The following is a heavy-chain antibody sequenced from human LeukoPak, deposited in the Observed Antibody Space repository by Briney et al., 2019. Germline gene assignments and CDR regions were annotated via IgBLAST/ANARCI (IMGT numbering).Heavy chain of an antibody. J-gene: IGHJ4*02. CDR3: ATRLAHNFWSGYLFDY. V-gene: IGHV1-18*01. CDR2: ISAYNGNT. CDR1: GYTFTSYG. D-gene: IGHD3-3*01. Sequence: ASVKVSCKASGYTFTSYGISWVRQAPGQGLEWMGWISAYNGNTNYAQKLQGRVTMTEDTSTDTAYMELSSLRSEDTAVYYCATRLAHNFWSGYLFDYWGQGTLVTVSS.